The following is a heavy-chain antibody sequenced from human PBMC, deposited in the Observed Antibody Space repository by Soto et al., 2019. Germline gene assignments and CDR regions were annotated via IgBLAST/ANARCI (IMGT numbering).Heavy chain of an antibody. V-gene: IGHV1-46*01. CDR1: GYTFTSYY. J-gene: IGHJ6*02. Sequence: ASVKVSCKAAGYTFTSYYMHWVRQAPGQGLEWMGFINPSGGITTYAQRFQGRVSMTIDTSTTTAYMELRTLTSDDTAVYYCAKNGQPPYYYYGLDVWGQGTTVTVSS. CDR2: INPSGGIT. CDR3: AKNGQPPYYYYGLDV. D-gene: IGHD2-8*01.